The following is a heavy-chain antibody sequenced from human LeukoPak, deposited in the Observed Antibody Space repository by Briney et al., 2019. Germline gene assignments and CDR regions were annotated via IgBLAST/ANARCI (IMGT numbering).Heavy chain of an antibody. Sequence: GGSLRLSCAASGFTFSSYAMSWVRQAPGKGLEWVSAISGSGGSTYYADSVKGRFTISRDNSKNTLYLQMNSLRAEDTAVYYCAKRGYSYGYGGEAFDIWGQGTMVTVPS. D-gene: IGHD5-18*01. CDR1: GFTFSSYA. V-gene: IGHV3-23*01. CDR3: AKRGYSYGYGGEAFDI. CDR2: ISGSGGST. J-gene: IGHJ3*02.